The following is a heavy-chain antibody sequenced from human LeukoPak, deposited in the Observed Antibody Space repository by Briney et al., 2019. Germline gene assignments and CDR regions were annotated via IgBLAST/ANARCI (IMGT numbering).Heavy chain of an antibody. Sequence: GGSLRLSCVASGFDISYNYVGWVRQAPGKGLEWVSVIHTGGTTHYTDSVKGRFTTSKDNSNNTVFLQMNSVRVEDTAVYYCARVWFGCFFQWGQGVLVTVSS. CDR1: GFDISYNY. D-gene: IGHD3-10*01. J-gene: IGHJ4*02. CDR3: ARVWFGCFFQ. CDR2: IHTGGTT. V-gene: IGHV3-53*01.